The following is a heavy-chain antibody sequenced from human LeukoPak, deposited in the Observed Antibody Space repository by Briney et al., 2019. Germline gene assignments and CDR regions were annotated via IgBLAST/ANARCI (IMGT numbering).Heavy chain of an antibody. CDR3: VRQRVVGFYDPFDF. J-gene: IGHJ4*02. D-gene: IGHD2/OR15-2a*01. CDR1: GESFSGYY. CDR2: INHTGGT. Sequence: SETLSLTCAVYGESFSGYYWNWIRQPPGKGLEWIGEINHTGGTNYNPSLKSRVTISADTSKNQFSLNLSSVTAADTAVYYCVRQRVVGFYDPFDFWGQGALVTVSS. V-gene: IGHV4-34*01.